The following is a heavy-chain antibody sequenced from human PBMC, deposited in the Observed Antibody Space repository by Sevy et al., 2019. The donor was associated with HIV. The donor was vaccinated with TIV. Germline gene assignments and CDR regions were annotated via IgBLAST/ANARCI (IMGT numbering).Heavy chain of an antibody. CDR1: GFTFNTHV. D-gene: IGHD3-22*01. J-gene: IGHJ3*01. CDR3: AIVLNPALESMMEVTVRSLKGFDV. Sequence: GGSLRLSCAASGFTFNTHVMNWVRQAPGKGLEWVSSISGFGNTYYADSVRGRFTISRDNAKNTLYLQMNSLRADDTAVYYSAIVLNPALESMMEVTVRSLKGFDVWGQGTMVTVSS. V-gene: IGHV3-23*01. CDR2: ISGFGNT.